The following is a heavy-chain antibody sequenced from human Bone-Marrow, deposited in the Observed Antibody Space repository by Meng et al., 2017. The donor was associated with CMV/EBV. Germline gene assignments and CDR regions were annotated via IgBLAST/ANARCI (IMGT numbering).Heavy chain of an antibody. CDR3: ARALCVNVVCLREGDWFDP. D-gene: IGHD2-8*01. J-gene: IGHJ5*02. Sequence: ASVKVSCKASGYTFIDYYIHWVRQAPGQGLEWLGWIHPNTGGTNYAQKFQGRVTMTRDTSIGTANMELSRLRSDDTAVYYCARALCVNVVCLREGDWFDPWGQGTLVSVSS. V-gene: IGHV1-2*02. CDR2: IHPNTGGT. CDR1: GYTFIDYY.